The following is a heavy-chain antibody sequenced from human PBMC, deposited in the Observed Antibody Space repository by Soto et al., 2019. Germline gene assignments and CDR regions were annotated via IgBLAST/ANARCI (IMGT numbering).Heavy chain of an antibody. D-gene: IGHD1-7*01. J-gene: IGHJ4*02. CDR3: AKDRRAGGNYGFYSDC. Sequence: GGSMILSCAASGFPFSIYGMTWARPAPGKGLEWVSFSSATGAGTYYADSVKGRFTISRYNSKNPLYLQMTSLRADDTAVYYCAKDRRAGGNYGFYSDCCGQGVLVTVSS. CDR2: SSATGAGT. V-gene: IGHV3-23*01. CDR1: GFPFSIYG.